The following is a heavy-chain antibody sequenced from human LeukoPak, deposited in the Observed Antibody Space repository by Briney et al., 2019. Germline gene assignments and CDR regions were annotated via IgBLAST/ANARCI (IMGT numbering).Heavy chain of an antibody. Sequence: GGSLRLSCAASGFTFSNYAMSWVRQAPGRGLEWVSAISGSGVSTYYADSVKGRFTISRDNSKNTQYLQMNSLRAEDTAVYYCAKDRSDYGGYPPGAFDIWGQGTMVTVSS. V-gene: IGHV3-23*01. CDR3: AKDRSDYGGYPPGAFDI. J-gene: IGHJ3*02. CDR1: GFTFSNYA. CDR2: ISGSGVST. D-gene: IGHD4-17*01.